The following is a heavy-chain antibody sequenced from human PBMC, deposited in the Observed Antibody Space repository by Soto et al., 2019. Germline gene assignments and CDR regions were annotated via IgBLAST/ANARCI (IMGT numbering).Heavy chain of an antibody. CDR3: AKDLNYYDSSGYHGYYFDY. J-gene: IGHJ4*02. D-gene: IGHD3-22*01. Sequence: PADSMRLSCAASAFLFRIYAMCSVRLVPGKGLEWVSAISGSGGSTYYADSVKGRFTISRDNSKNTLYLQMNSLRAEDTAVYYCAKDLNYYDSSGYHGYYFDYWGQGT. CDR1: AFLFRIYA. V-gene: IGHV3-23*01. CDR2: ISGSGGST.